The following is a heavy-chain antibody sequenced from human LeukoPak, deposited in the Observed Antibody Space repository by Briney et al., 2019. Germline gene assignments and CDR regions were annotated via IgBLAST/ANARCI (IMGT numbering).Heavy chain of an antibody. J-gene: IGHJ4*02. Sequence: PGESLRLSCAASGFTFSSYAMSWVRQAPGKGLEWVSAISGSGVSTYYADSVKGRFTISRDNSKDTLYLQMNSLRAEDTAVYYCAKDYPAPGSHGDYVGYWGQGTLVTVSS. CDR1: GFTFSSYA. D-gene: IGHD4-17*01. CDR3: AKDYPAPGSHGDYVGY. CDR2: ISGSGVST. V-gene: IGHV3-23*01.